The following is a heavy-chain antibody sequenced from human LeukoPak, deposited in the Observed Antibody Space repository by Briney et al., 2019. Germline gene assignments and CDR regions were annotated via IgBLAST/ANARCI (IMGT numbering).Heavy chain of an antibody. J-gene: IGHJ4*02. CDR1: GASITGHC. Sequence: SETLSLICTVSGASITGHCWSWIGQPPGKGLQWIGLIYYSGTTNYNPSFKSRVTISVDTSKHQFSLTLTSVTAAESAVYYCARHLGGGIYFDYWGQGTLVTVSS. D-gene: IGHD3-16*01. CDR3: ARHLGGGIYFDY. V-gene: IGHV4-59*08. CDR2: IYYSGTT.